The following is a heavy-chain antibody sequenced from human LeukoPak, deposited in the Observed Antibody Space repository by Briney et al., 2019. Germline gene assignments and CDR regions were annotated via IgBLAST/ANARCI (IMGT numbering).Heavy chain of an antibody. CDR2: IKNDGTVK. CDR1: GFTFSYHW. Sequence: GGSLRLSCAASGFTFSYHWMTWVRQAPGKGLEWVANIKNDGTVKNYVDSVKGRFTISRDNVKNSLYLQINSLRAEDTGVYYCAKGSYSKGDYWGQGVLVTVSS. J-gene: IGHJ4*02. CDR3: AKGSYSKGDY. V-gene: IGHV3-7*01. D-gene: IGHD5-18*01.